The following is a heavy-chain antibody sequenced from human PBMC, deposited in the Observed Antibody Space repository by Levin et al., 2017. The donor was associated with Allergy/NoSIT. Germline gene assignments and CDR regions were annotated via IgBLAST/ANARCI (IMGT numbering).Heavy chain of an antibody. CDR1: GFTFSSFG. J-gene: IGHJ6*02. CDR3: AKDSALNDYSNADYYDYGMDV. CDR2: ISYDGSNK. V-gene: IGHV3-30*18. Sequence: GESLKISCAASGFTFSSFGMHWVRQAPGKGLDWVAVISYDGSNKYYADSVKGRFTISRDNSKNTLYLQMNSLRAEDTAVYYCAKDSALNDYSNADYYDYGMDVWGQGTTVTVSS. D-gene: IGHD4-11*01.